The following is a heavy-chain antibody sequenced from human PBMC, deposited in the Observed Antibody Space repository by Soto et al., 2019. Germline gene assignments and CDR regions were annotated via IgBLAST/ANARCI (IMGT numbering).Heavy chain of an antibody. V-gene: IGHV5-51*01. D-gene: IGHD2-15*01. Sequence: GDSLKISCEASGYSFISNWIGWVRQMPGKGLEWVAIIYPADSDARYSPSFQGQVTMTTDKSINTAYLQWRSLKASDTAMYYCARHSSEEYCSGGSCYTHYYYFLDAWGKGTTVTVAS. CDR2: IYPADSDA. CDR3: ARHSSEEYCSGGSCYTHYYYFLDA. J-gene: IGHJ6*03. CDR1: GYSFISNW.